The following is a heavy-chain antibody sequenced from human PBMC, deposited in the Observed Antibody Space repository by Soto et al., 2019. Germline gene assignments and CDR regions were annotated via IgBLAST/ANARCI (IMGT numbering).Heavy chain of an antibody. Sequence: SETLSLTCSVFGDSMNSDYWSLIRQSPGKGLEWIAFIYFTGSTGFNPSLRSRVSISVDTSQNQFSLKLSSVTAADTAVYYCARSGAYAAGLRWGQGILVTVSS. CDR1: GDSMNSDY. CDR3: ARSGAYAAGLR. V-gene: IGHV4-59*01. CDR2: IYFTGST. J-gene: IGHJ4*02. D-gene: IGHD1-26*01.